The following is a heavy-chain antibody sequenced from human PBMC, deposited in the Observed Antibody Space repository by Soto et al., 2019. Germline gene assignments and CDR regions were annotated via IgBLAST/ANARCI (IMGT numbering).Heavy chain of an antibody. CDR3: ARDFTSYGGNDY. D-gene: IGHD4-17*01. V-gene: IGHV1-18*01. CDR2: ISAYNGNT. CDR1: CYTFTSYG. J-gene: IGHJ4*02. Sequence: SVKVSSKASCYTFTSYGISWGRQAPGQGLEWMGWISAYNGNTNYAQKLQGRVTMTTDTSTSTAHMELRRLRSDDTAVYYCARDFTSYGGNDYWGPGTLVTVPS.